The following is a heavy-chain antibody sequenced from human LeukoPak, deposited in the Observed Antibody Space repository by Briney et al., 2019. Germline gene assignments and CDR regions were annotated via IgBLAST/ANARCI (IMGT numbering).Heavy chain of an antibody. J-gene: IGHJ3*02. CDR2: ISWNSGSI. CDR1: GFIFDDYA. D-gene: IGHD3-10*01. CDR3: ASAYYYGSGSYYAFDI. Sequence: PGGSLRLSCAASGFIFDDYAMHWVRQAPGKGLEWVSGISWNSGSIGYADSVRGRFTISRDNAKNSLYLQMNSLRAEDTAVYYCASAYYYGSGSYYAFDIWGQGTMVTVSS. V-gene: IGHV3-9*01.